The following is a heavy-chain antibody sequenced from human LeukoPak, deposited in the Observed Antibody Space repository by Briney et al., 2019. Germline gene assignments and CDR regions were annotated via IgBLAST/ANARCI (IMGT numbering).Heavy chain of an antibody. CDR2: VTGSSGNT. Sequence: GGSLRLSCAASGFTFSSYAMSWVRQAPGKGLEWVSTVTGSSGNTYYADTVKGRFTISRDNSKNTLYLQMSSLRADDTALYFCVRGSRARGLFYFDSWGQGTLITVSS. CDR1: GFTFSSYA. D-gene: IGHD2-2*01. CDR3: VRGSRARGLFYFDS. J-gene: IGHJ4*02. V-gene: IGHV3-23*01.